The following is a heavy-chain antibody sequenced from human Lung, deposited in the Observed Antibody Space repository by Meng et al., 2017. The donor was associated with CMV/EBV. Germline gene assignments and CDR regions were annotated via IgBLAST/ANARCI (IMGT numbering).Heavy chain of an antibody. CDR3: ARLTPTYSSATFDY. J-gene: IGHJ4*02. D-gene: IGHD2/OR15-2a*01. Sequence: EVQLLESGGNLVQPGGSLRLYCAASGFSLSNYAMTWVRQAPGRGLEWVSTISGRGDDTYYADSGKGRFTISRDNSKNTLYLQMNSLRAEDTAIYYCARLTPTYSSATFDYWGPGPLVTASS. CDR2: ISGRGDDT. V-gene: IGHV3-23*01. CDR1: GFSLSNYA.